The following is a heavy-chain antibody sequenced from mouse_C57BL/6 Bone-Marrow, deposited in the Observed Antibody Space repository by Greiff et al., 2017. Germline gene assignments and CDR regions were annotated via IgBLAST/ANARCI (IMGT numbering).Heavy chain of an antibody. Sequence: VKLVESGAELVRPGTSVKMSCKASGYTFTNYWIGWAKQRPGHGLEWIGDIYPGGGYTNYNEKFKGKATLTADKSSSTAYMQFSGLTSEDSAIYYCARGYAMDDWGQGTSVTVSS. CDR3: ARGYAMDD. V-gene: IGHV1-63*01. CDR1: GYTFTNYW. CDR2: IYPGGGYT. J-gene: IGHJ4*01.